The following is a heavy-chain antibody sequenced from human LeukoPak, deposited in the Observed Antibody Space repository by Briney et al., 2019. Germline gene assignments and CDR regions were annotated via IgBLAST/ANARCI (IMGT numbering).Heavy chain of an antibody. CDR1: GSTFTNAW. Sequence: GGSLRLSCAASGSTFTNAWMTWVRQAPGKGLEWVGLIKSKTDGGTADYAAPVKGRFTISRDDSKTTLYLQMNSLKAEDTAVYYCTTGAWIQLWLADYWGRGTLVTVSS. J-gene: IGHJ4*02. D-gene: IGHD5-18*01. CDR3: TTGAWIQLWLADY. CDR2: IKSKTDGGTA. V-gene: IGHV3-15*01.